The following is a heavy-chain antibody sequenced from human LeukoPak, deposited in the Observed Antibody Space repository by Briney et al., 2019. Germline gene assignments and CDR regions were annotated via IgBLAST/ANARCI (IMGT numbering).Heavy chain of an antibody. CDR1: GFTVSRNY. V-gene: IGHV3-53*01. CDR2: IYSGGTI. Sequence: PGGSLRLSCVASGFTVSRNYMTWVRQPPGKGLEWVSVIYSGGTIYYADSVKGRFTISRDNSKNTLFLQMNSLRVEDTAVYYCARGHYDSSAYYTLDSFDIWGQGTMVTVSS. CDR3: ARGHYDSSAYYTLDSFDI. D-gene: IGHD3-22*01. J-gene: IGHJ3*02.